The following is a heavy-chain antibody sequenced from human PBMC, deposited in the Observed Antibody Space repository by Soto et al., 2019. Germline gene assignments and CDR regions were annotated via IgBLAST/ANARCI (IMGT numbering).Heavy chain of an antibody. D-gene: IGHD1-26*01. CDR1: GFTLSNYG. V-gene: IGHV3-33*01. J-gene: IGHJ1*01. Sequence: QVQLVESGGGVVQPGRSLRLSCAVSGFTLSNYGIHWVRQAPGKGLEWVAVIWYDGNNKYYADPVKGRFTVSRDTSKNTLYLEMNSLRAEDTAVYYLAREDGVGYYGPSQPWGQDTRVTVSS. CDR3: AREDGVGYYGPSQP. CDR2: IWYDGNNK.